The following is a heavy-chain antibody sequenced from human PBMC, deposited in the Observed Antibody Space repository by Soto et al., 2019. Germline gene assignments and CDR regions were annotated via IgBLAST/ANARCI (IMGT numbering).Heavy chain of an antibody. Sequence: PVGSLRLSCAASGFTFSSYGMHWVRQAPGKGLEWVAVISYDGSNKYYADSVKGRFTISRDNSKNTLYLQMNSLRAEDTAVYYCAKDDNYGDYYYYGMDVWGQGTTVTVSS. CDR2: ISYDGSNK. CDR1: GFTFSSYG. V-gene: IGHV3-30*18. CDR3: AKDDNYGDYYYYGMDV. J-gene: IGHJ6*02. D-gene: IGHD4-17*01.